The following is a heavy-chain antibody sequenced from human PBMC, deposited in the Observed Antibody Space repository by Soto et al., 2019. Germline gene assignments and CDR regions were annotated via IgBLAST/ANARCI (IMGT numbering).Heavy chain of an antibody. CDR2: TRDKANSYTT. CDR3: ARNSNGEYPCDY. D-gene: IGHD4-17*01. V-gene: IGHV3-72*01. CDR1: GFTFSDHY. Sequence: EVQLVESGGGLVQPGGSLRLSCAASGFTFSDHYMDWVRQAPGKGLEWVGRTRDKANSYTTEYASSVKGRFTISRDDSKNTLYLEMNILTTEEPAVYYCARNSNGEYPCDYWGQGTLATVSS. J-gene: IGHJ4*02.